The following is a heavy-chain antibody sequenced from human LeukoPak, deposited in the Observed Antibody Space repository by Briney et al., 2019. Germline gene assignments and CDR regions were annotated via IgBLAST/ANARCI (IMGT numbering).Heavy chain of an antibody. CDR1: GGSISSYY. CDR2: IYYSGST. Sequence: SETLSLTCTVSGGSISSYYWSSIRQPPGKGLEWIGYIYYSGSTNYNPSLKSRVTISVDTSKNQFSLKLSSVTAADTAVYYCARGSSGWYGGFDPWGQGTLVTVSS. V-gene: IGHV4-59*01. D-gene: IGHD6-19*01. J-gene: IGHJ5*02. CDR3: ARGSSGWYGGFDP.